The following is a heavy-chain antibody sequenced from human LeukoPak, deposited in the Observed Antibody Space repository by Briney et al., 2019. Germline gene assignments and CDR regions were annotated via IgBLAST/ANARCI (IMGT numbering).Heavy chain of an antibody. D-gene: IGHD1-20*01. CDR2: IYTSGST. CDR3: ASLTGTEIHNWFDP. V-gene: IGHV4-61*02. Sequence: SQTLSLTCTVSGGSISSGSYYWSWIRQPAGKGLEWIGRIYTSGSTNYNPSLKSRVTISVDTSKNQFSLKLSSVTAADTAVYYCASLTGTEIHNWFDPWGQGTLVTVSS. J-gene: IGHJ5*02. CDR1: GGSISSGSYY.